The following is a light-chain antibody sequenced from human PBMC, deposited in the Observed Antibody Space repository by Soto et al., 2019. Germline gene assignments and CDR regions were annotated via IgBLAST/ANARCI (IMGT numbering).Light chain of an antibody. Sequence: EIVLTQSPGTLSLSPGERATLSCRASQSVSSNYLAWYQQKPGQAPRLLIYGASSRANGIPDRFSGSGSKTDCTLTISRLEPADFAVYYCQQYGSSPRTFGQGTKVEIK. CDR2: GAS. CDR1: QSVSSNY. V-gene: IGKV3-20*01. CDR3: QQYGSSPRT. J-gene: IGKJ1*01.